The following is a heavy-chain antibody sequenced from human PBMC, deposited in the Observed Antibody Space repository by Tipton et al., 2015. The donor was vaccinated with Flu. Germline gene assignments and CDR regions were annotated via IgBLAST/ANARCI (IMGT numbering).Heavy chain of an antibody. D-gene: IGHD3-10*02. V-gene: IGHV4-39*01. CDR3: ARLSYYDVDLKNFYFDY. Sequence: LRFSCTVSSGSIRSTNYFCAWIRQPPGKGLELIGSVYPSGTTYYTPSLKSRVTISVDTSKSQFSLKLTSVTAADTAVYYCARLSYYDVDLKNFYFDYWGQGALVTVSS. J-gene: IGHJ4*02. CDR1: SGSIRSTNYF. CDR2: VYPSGTT.